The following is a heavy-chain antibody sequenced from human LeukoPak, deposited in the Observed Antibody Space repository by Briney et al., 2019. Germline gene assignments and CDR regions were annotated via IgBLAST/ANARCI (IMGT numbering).Heavy chain of an antibody. CDR1: GGSFSGYY. V-gene: IGHV4-34*01. CDR2: INHSGST. D-gene: IGHD3-22*01. J-gene: IGHJ3*02. CDR3: AGVAVVVIDTDAFDI. Sequence: SETLSLTCAVYGGSFSGYYWSWIRQPPGKGLEWIGEINHSGSTNYNPSLKSRVTISVDTSKNQFSLKLSSVTAADTAVYYCAGVAVVVIDTDAFDIWGQGTMVTVSS.